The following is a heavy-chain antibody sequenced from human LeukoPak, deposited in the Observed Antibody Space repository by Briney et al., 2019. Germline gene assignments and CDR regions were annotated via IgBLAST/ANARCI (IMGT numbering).Heavy chain of an antibody. CDR1: GYTFTGYY. V-gene: IGHV1-2*02. Sequence: GASVKVSCKASGYTFTGYYMHWVRQAPGQGLEWMGWINPNSGGTNYAQKFQGRVTMTRDTSISTAYMELSRLRSDDTAVYYCARGYYDILTGYYMGAFDIWGQGTMVTVSS. CDR3: ARGYYDILTGYYMGAFDI. J-gene: IGHJ3*02. D-gene: IGHD3-9*01. CDR2: INPNSGGT.